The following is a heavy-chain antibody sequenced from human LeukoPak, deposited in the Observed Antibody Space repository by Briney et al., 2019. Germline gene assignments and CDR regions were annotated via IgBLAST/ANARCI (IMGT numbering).Heavy chain of an antibody. V-gene: IGHV4-59*01. D-gene: IGHD2-15*01. Sequence: PSETLSLTCTASGGSISSYYWSWIRQPPGKGLEWIGYIYYSGSTNYNPSLKSRVTISVDTSKNQFSLKLSSVTAADTAVYYCAREWVVANKSYYMDVWGKGTTVTISS. CDR3: AREWVVANKSYYMDV. CDR2: IYYSGST. CDR1: GGSISSYY. J-gene: IGHJ6*03.